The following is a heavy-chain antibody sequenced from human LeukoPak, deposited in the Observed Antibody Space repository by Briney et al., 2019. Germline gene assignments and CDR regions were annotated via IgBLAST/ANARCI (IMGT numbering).Heavy chain of an antibody. D-gene: IGHD5-12*01. CDR2: IYYSGST. CDR3: AREERWLQFKDAFDI. V-gene: IGHV4-59*01. Sequence: SETLSLTCTVSGGSISSYYWSWIRQPPGKGLEWIGYIYYSGSTNYNPSLKSRVTISVDTSKNQFSLKLSSVTAAVTAVYYCAREERWLQFKDAFDIWGQGTMVTVSS. CDR1: GGSISSYY. J-gene: IGHJ3*02.